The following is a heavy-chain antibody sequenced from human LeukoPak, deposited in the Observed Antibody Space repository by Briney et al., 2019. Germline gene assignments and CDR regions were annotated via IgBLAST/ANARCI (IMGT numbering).Heavy chain of an antibody. Sequence: PSETLSLTCAVYGGSFSGYYWSWIRQPPGKGLEWIGEINHSGSTNYNPSLKSRVTISVDTSENQFSLKLSSVTAADTAVYYCARGAGGGYFDYWGQGTLVTVSS. CDR3: ARGAGGGYFDY. CDR2: INHSGST. V-gene: IGHV4-34*01. D-gene: IGHD3-16*01. J-gene: IGHJ4*02. CDR1: GGSFSGYY.